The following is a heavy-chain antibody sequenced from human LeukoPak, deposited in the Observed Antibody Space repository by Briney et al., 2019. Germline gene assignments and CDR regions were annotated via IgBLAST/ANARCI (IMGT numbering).Heavy chain of an antibody. CDR3: ARGFSKVELRSYSSSWYDFDY. D-gene: IGHD6-13*01. Sequence: ASETLSLTCTVSGGSISSSSYYWGWIRQPPGKGLEWIGSIYYSGSTYYNPSLKSRVTISVDTSKNQFSLKLSSVTAADTAVYYCARGFSKVELRSYSSSWYDFDYWGQGTLVTVSS. V-gene: IGHV4-39*01. CDR1: GGSISSSSYY. J-gene: IGHJ4*02. CDR2: IYYSGST.